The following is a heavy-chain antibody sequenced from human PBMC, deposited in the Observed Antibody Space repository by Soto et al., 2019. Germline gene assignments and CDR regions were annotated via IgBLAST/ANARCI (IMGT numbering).Heavy chain of an antibody. CDR3: ARDRGIYSGYAYYYYGMDV. Sequence: SETLSLTCAVSGGSIISGGYSWIWIRQPPGKGLEWIGYIYHSGSTYYNPSLKSRVTISVDRSKDQFSLKLSSVTAADTAVYYCARDRGIYSGYAYYYYGMDVWGQGTTVTVSS. V-gene: IGHV4-30-2*01. CDR1: GGSIISGGYS. D-gene: IGHD5-12*01. J-gene: IGHJ6*02. CDR2: IYHSGST.